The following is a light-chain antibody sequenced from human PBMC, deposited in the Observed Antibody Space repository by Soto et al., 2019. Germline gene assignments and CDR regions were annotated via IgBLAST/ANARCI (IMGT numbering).Light chain of an antibody. V-gene: IGKV3-15*01. CDR3: QQRSNWPPGLT. CDR2: GAS. CDR1: QAINNN. J-gene: IGKJ4*01. Sequence: VLTQAPDTLSVSPGERATLSFRASQAINNNVAWYQLKDGQVPRLLIYGASTRAADVPARFSGGGSGTEFTLTISSLQSEDFAEYHCQQRSNWPPGLTFGGGTKVDIK.